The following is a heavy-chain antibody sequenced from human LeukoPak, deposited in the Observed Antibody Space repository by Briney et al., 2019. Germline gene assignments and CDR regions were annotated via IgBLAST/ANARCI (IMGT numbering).Heavy chain of an antibody. CDR2: IYHSGST. CDR1: GGSISSSYW. J-gene: IGHJ5*02. D-gene: IGHD2-2*01. CDR3: ARDYCTSTTCPNWFDP. Sequence: PSGTLSLTCAVSGGSISSSYWWSWIRQPPGKGLEWIGEIYHSGSTNYNLSLKSRVTMSVDKSKNQFSLKLNSVTAADTAVYYCARDYCTSTTCPNWFDPWGQGTLVTVSS. V-gene: IGHV4-4*02.